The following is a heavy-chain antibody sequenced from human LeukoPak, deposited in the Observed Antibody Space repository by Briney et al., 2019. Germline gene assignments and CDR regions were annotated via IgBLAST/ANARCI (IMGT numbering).Heavy chain of an antibody. CDR3: ACPLRRGYSYGFFPLDY. J-gene: IGHJ4*02. V-gene: IGHV3-66*02. D-gene: IGHD5-18*01. CDR2: IYSGGST. Sequence: GGSLRLSCAASGFTVSSNYMSWVRQAPGKGLEWVSVIYSGGSTYYADSVKGRFTISRDNSKNTLYLQMNSLRAEDTAVYYCACPLRRGYSYGFFPLDYWGQGTLVTVSS. CDR1: GFTVSSNY.